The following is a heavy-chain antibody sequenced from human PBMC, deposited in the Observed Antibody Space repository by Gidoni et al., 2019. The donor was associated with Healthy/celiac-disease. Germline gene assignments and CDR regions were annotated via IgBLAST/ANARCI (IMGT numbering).Heavy chain of an antibody. CDR3: ARDRVLELGSDYYYYMDV. J-gene: IGHJ6*03. CDR1: GGSISSGRYY. CDR2: IYPSGST. V-gene: IGHV4-61*02. Sequence: QVQLQESGPGLVKTSQTLSLTCTVYGGSISSGRYYWSWIRQPAGKGLEWIGRIYPSGSTNYNPSRKSRVTISVDTSKNQFSLKLSSVTAADTAVYYCARDRVLELGSDYYYYMDVWGKGTTVTVSS. D-gene: IGHD1-7*01.